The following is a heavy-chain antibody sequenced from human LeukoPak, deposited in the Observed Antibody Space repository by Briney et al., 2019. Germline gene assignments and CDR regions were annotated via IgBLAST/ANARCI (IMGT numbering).Heavy chain of an antibody. D-gene: IGHD3-10*01. CDR1: GYTFTSYY. V-gene: IGHV1-46*01. CDR3: ARAYGSGSYLGY. Sequence: ASVKVSCKASGYTFTSYYMHWVRQAPGQRLEWMGIINPSGGSTSYAQKFQGRVTMTRDTSTSTAYMELSSLRSEDTAVYYCARAYGSGSYLGYWGQGTLVTVSS. CDR2: INPSGGST. J-gene: IGHJ4*02.